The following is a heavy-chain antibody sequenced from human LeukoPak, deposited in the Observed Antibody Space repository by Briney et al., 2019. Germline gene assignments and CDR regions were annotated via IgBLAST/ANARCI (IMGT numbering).Heavy chain of an antibody. V-gene: IGHV1-46*01. CDR2: INPSGGST. J-gene: IGHJ4*02. D-gene: IGHD2-21*02. CDR3: ARAQYCGGYCYSAFDY. CDR1: GYTFTSYY. Sequence: ASVKVSCKASGYTFTSYYMHWVRQAPGQGLEWMGIINPSGGSTNYAQKFQGRVTMTRDTSTSTVYMELSSLRAEDTAVYYCARAQYCGGYCYSAFDYWGQGTLVTVTS.